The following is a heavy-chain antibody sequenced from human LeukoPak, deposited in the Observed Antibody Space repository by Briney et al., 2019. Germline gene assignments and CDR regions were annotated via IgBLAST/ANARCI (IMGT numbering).Heavy chain of an antibody. V-gene: IGHV3-43*02. CDR2: ITGDGGGT. CDR3: ARDSRGMDV. J-gene: IGHJ6*02. Sequence: GGSLRLSCAASGFTFDNYGXXWVRXTPGKXLEWVSLITGDGGGTYYADSVKGRFTISRDNSKNSLYLQMNSLTTEDAALYSCARDSRGMDVWGQGTTVSVSS. CDR1: GFTFDNYG.